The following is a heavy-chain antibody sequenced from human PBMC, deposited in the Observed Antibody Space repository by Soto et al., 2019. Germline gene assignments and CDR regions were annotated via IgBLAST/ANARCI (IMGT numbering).Heavy chain of an antibody. D-gene: IGHD2-15*01. CDR2: IKQDGSEK. CDR1: GFTFSSYW. Sequence: GGSLRPSCAASGFTFSSYWMSWARPAPGKGLEWVANIKQDGSEKYYVDSVKGRFTISRDNAKNSLYLQMNSLRAEDTSVYYCARDFTRGGSGTNDYWGQGTLVTVS. V-gene: IGHV3-7*01. CDR3: ARDFTRGGSGTNDY. J-gene: IGHJ4*02.